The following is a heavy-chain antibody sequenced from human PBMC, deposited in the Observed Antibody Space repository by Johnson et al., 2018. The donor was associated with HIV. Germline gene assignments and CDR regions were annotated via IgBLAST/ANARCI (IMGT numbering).Heavy chain of an antibody. V-gene: IGHV3-23*04. CDR1: GFTFSSYA. CDR3: TTDGYSSSWNRDAFDI. J-gene: IGHJ3*02. D-gene: IGHD6-13*01. Sequence: MQLVESGGGVVQPGRSLRLSCAASGFTFSSYAMSWVRQAPGKGLEWVSAISGSGGSTYYADSVKGRFTISRDNSKNTLYLQMNSLRAEDTAVYYCTTDGYSSSWNRDAFDIWGQGTIVTLSS. CDR2: ISGSGGST.